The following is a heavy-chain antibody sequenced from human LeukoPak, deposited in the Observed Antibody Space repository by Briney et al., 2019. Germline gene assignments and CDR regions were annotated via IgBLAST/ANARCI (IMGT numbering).Heavy chain of an antibody. CDR1: GYPLTELS. CDR3: AGDILTGLDAFDI. J-gene: IGHJ3*02. Sequence: ASVKVSCKVSGYPLTELSMHWVRQAPGKGLEWMGGFDPEDGETIYAQKFQGRVTMTEDTSTDTAYLELSSLRSEDTAVYYCAGDILTGLDAFDIWGQGTMVTVSS. V-gene: IGHV1-24*01. CDR2: FDPEDGET. D-gene: IGHD3-9*01.